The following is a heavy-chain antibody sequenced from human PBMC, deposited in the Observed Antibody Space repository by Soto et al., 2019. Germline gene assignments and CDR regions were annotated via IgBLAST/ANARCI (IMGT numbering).Heavy chain of an antibody. D-gene: IGHD2-21*01. J-gene: IGHJ5*02. CDR2: IFYTGRT. CDR1: GGSISNPSYY. Sequence: PSETLSLTCTVSGGSISNPSYYWGWVRQPPGKGLEWIGDIFYTGRTYYSPCLKSRVTISVDTSKEQFSLNLTSVTAADTAVYFCAGLTFRIAADSHGRSNWFGPWAPRTLVTVSS. V-gene: IGHV4-39*01. CDR3: AGLTFRIAADSHGRSNWFGP.